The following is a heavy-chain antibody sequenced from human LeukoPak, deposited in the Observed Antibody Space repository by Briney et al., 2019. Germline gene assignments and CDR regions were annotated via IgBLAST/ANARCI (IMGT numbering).Heavy chain of an antibody. J-gene: IGHJ3*02. CDR1: GYTFTRYW. Sequence: GESLKISCKGSGYTFTRYWIGWVRHMPGKGPEWLGIIYPGDSDTRYSPSFQGQVTISADKSISTAYLQLSSLKASDTAMFYCARHGSRGYSDVFDIWGQGTMVTVSS. D-gene: IGHD5-12*01. V-gene: IGHV5-51*01. CDR2: IYPGDSDT. CDR3: ARHGSRGYSDVFDI.